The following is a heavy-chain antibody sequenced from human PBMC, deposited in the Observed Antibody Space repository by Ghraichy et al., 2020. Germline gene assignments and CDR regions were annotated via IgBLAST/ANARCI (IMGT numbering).Heavy chain of an antibody. CDR3: VPYGDYVSLDY. CDR2: ISSSSSYI. Sequence: GESLNISCAASGFTFSSYSMNWVRQAPGKGLEWVSSISSSSSYIYYADSVKGRFTISRDNAKNSLYLQMNSLRAEDTAVYYCVPYGDYVSLDYWGQGTLVTVSS. D-gene: IGHD4-17*01. CDR1: GFTFSSYS. J-gene: IGHJ4*02. V-gene: IGHV3-21*01.